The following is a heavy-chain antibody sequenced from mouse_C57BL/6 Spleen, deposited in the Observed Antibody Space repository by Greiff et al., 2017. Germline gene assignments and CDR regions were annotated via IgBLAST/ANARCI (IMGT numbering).Heavy chain of an antibody. D-gene: IGHD1-1*01. CDR1: GFTIKADY. J-gene: IGHJ1*03. CDR3: TDSSSYGYYDV. CDR2: IVPENGDT. Sequence: FQLQRSGAELVRPGASVKLSCTASGFTIKADYMHWVKQRPEQGLEWIGWIVPENGDTGYASTFQGKATITADTSSNTAYLQLSSLTSEDTTVYYCTDSSSYGYYDVWSTGTTDTVST. V-gene: IGHV14-4*01.